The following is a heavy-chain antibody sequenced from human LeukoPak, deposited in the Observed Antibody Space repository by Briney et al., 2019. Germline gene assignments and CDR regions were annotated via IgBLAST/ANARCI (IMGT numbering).Heavy chain of an antibody. CDR2: IYYSGST. Sequence: SETLSLTCTVSGGSVSSGSYYWSWIRQPPGKGLERIGYIYYSGSTNYNPSLKSRVTISVDTSKNQFSLKLSSVTAADTAVYYCARGLHYYCYGMDVWGQGTTVTVSS. CDR1: GGSVSSGSYY. CDR3: ARGLHYYCYGMDV. V-gene: IGHV4-61*01. J-gene: IGHJ6*02.